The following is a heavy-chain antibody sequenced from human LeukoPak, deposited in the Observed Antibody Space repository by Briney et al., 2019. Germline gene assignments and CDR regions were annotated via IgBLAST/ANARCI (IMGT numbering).Heavy chain of an antibody. J-gene: IGHJ4*02. CDR3: ARSEKVGATTSFLFDY. Sequence: GGSLRLSCAASGFTFSSYGMHWVRQAPGKGLEWVAVIWYDGSNKYYADSVKGRFTISRDNSKNTLYLQMNSLRAEDTAVYYCARSEKVGATTSFLFDYWGQGTLVTVSS. D-gene: IGHD1-26*01. V-gene: IGHV3-33*01. CDR1: GFTFSSYG. CDR2: IWYDGSNK.